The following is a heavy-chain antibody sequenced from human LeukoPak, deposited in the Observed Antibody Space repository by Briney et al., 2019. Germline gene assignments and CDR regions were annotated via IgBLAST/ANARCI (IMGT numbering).Heavy chain of an antibody. Sequence: PGGSLRLSCAASGFTFSSYAMSWVRQAPGKGLEWVSGISGSGDSTYYADSVSGRFTISRDNSKNTLYLQVNSPTAEDTAVYYCAKGQYCTNGVCSVHYSYYYMDVWGQGTTVTVSS. CDR3: AKGQYCTNGVCSVHYSYYYMDV. J-gene: IGHJ6*03. D-gene: IGHD2-8*01. V-gene: IGHV3-23*01. CDR1: GFTFSSYA. CDR2: ISGSGDST.